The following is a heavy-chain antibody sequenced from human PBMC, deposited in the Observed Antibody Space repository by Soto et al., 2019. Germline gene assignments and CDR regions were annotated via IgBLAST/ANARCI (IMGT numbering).Heavy chain of an antibody. V-gene: IGHV4-59*12. CDR3: ARGVDTMVRGAYYYGMDV. Sequence: PSETLSLTCTVSGGSISSYYWSWIRQPPGKGLEWIGYIYYSGSTNYNPSLKSRVTISVDTSKNQFSLKLNSVTAADTAVYYCARGVDTMVRGAYYYGMDVWGQGTTVTVSS. D-gene: IGHD3-10*01. CDR2: IYYSGST. CDR1: GGSISSYY. J-gene: IGHJ6*02.